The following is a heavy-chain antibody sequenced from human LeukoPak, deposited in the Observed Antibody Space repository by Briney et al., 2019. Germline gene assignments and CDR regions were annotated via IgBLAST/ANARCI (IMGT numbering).Heavy chain of an antibody. V-gene: IGHV1-69*05. CDR1: GGTFRSYA. J-gene: IGHJ6*03. CDR3: GRGDSSSSVYYYYMDV. Sequence: SVKVSCKVSGGTFRSYAISWVRQAPGQGLEWMGRIIPMFGAANYAPKFRDRVTITTDDSTSTAYMELSSLRSEDTAMYYCGRGDSSSSVYYYYMDVWGKGTTVTVSS. D-gene: IGHD6-6*01. CDR2: IIPMFGAA.